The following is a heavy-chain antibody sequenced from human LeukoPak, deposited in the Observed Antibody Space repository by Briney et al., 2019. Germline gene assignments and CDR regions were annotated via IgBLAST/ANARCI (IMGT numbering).Heavy chain of an antibody. CDR2: IRYDGSNK. CDR1: GFTFSSYG. CDR3: AKDPAAAGRSFDY. D-gene: IGHD3-10*01. J-gene: IGHJ4*01. Sequence: PGGSLRLSCAASGFTFSSYGMHWVRQAPGKGLEWVAFIRYDGSNKYYADSVKGRFTISRDNSKDTLHLQMNGLRAEDTAVYYCAKDPAAAGRSFDYWGHGTLVTVSS. V-gene: IGHV3-30*02.